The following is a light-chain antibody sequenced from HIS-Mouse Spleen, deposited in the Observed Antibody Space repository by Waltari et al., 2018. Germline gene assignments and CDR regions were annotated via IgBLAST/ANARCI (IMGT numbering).Light chain of an antibody. V-gene: IGLV2-11*01. J-gene: IGLJ3*02. CDR1: SSDVGGYNY. CDR2: DVS. CDR3: NSRDSSGNNWV. Sequence: QSALTQPRSVSGSPGQSVTISCTGTSSDVGGYNYVSWYQQHPGKAPKLMLYDVSKRPSGVPGRVSGSSSGNTASLTITGAQAEDEADYYCNSRDSSGNNWVFGGGTKLTVL.